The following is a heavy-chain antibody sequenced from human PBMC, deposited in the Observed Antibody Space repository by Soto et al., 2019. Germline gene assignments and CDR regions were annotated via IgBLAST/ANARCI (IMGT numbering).Heavy chain of an antibody. CDR3: ARDRTIDYGDYPYYFDY. V-gene: IGHV4-59*01. CDR1: GGSISSYY. J-gene: IGHJ4*02. CDR2: IYYSGST. Sequence: PSETLSLTCTVSGGSISSYYWSWIRQPPGKGLEWIGYIYYSGSTNYNPSLKSRVTISVDTSKNQFSLKLSSVTAADTAVYYCARDRTIDYGDYPYYFDYWGQGTLVTVSS. D-gene: IGHD4-17*01.